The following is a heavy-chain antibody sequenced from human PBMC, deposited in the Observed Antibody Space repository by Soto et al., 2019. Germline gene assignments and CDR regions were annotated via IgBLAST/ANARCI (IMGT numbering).Heavy chain of an antibody. V-gene: IGHV1-8*01. CDR2: MNPNSGNT. D-gene: IGHD5-18*01. CDR1: GYTFTSYD. J-gene: IGHJ3*02. CDR3: ARDRGGYVGNALDI. Sequence: GASVKVSCKASGYTFTSYDINWVRQATGQGLEWMGWMNPNSGNTGYAQKFQGRVTMTRNTSISTAYMELSSLRSEDTAVYYCARDRGGYVGNALDIWGQGTMVTVSS.